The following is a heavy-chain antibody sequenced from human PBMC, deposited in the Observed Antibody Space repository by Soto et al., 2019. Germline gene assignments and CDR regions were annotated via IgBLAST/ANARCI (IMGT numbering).Heavy chain of an antibody. Sequence: PTVKGSCSGSGYTFTGYDMHWVRQAPGQGLEWMGWINPNSGGTSYAQKFQGWVTMTRDTSISTAYMELRTLRSDATDVYYCARSSLGMDVWGQGTTVTVSS. V-gene: IGHV1-2*04. J-gene: IGHJ6*02. CDR1: GYTFTGYD. CDR2: INPNSGGT. D-gene: IGHD6-6*01. CDR3: ARSSLGMDV.